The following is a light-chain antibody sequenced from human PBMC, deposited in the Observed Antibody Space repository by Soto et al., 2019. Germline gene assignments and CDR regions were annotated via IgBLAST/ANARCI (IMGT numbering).Light chain of an antibody. CDR2: DNN. CDR1: SSNIGNNY. V-gene: IGLV1-51*01. J-gene: IGLJ3*02. Sequence: QSVLTQPPSVSAAPGQRVTISCSGSSSNIGNNYVSWYQQLPGTAPKLLIYDNNKRPSGIPDRFSGSKSGTSATLGITGLQTGYEADYYCGTWDSSLSDGRVFGGGTKVTVL. CDR3: GTWDSSLSDGRV.